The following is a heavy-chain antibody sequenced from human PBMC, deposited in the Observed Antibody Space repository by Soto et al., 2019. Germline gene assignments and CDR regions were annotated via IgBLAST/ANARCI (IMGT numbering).Heavy chain of an antibody. CDR3: ARAHMEGSYYYYGIDV. CDR2: IIPIFGTA. V-gene: IGHV1-69*13. CDR1: GGTFSSYA. D-gene: IGHD3-10*01. J-gene: IGHJ6*02. Sequence: SVKVSCKASGGTFSSYAISWVRQAPGQGLEWMGGIIPIFGTANYAQKFQGRVTITADESTSTAYMELSSLRSEDTAVYYCARAHMEGSYYYYGIDVWGQGTTVTVSS.